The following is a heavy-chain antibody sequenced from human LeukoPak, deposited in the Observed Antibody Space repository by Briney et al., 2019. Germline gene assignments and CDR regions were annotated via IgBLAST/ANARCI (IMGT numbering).Heavy chain of an antibody. CDR3: AKVGGHYGSGSPFDY. CDR2: ISGSGGST. Sequence: GGSLRLSCAASGFTFSSYAMSWVRQAPGKGPEWVSAISGSGGSTYYADSVKGRFTISRDNSKNTLYLQMNSLRAEDTAVYYCAKVGGHYGSGSPFDYWGQGTLVTVSS. CDR1: GFTFSSYA. J-gene: IGHJ4*02. V-gene: IGHV3-23*01. D-gene: IGHD3-10*01.